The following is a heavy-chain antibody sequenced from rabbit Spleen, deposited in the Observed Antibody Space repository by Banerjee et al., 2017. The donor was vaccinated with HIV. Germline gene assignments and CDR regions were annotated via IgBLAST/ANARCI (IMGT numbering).Heavy chain of an antibody. Sequence: QEQLVESGGGLVKPGASLTLTCTASGFSFSSGYDMCWVRQAPGKGLEWIACIGTGFGDTYYANWAKGRFTISKTSSTKVTLQMTSLTVADTATYFCARDLVAVIGWNFSLWGQGTLVTVS. J-gene: IGHJ4*01. D-gene: IGHD1-1*01. CDR3: ARDLVAVIGWNFSL. V-gene: IGHV1S45*01. CDR2: IGTGFGDT. CDR1: GFSFSSGYD.